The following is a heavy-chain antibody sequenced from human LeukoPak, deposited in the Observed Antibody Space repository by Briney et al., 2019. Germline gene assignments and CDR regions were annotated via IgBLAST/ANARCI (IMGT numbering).Heavy chain of an antibody. CDR3: ARVLYGSRVNVIDS. CDR1: GFTFSNYW. V-gene: IGHV3-7*01. Sequence: GGSLTLSCAASGFTFSNYWINWVRQAPGKGLEWVANMNEYGNEKYYVDSVRGRFTISRDNAENSLFLHMNSLRVEDTAVYRCARVLYGSRVNVIDSWGPGTLVTVSS. CDR2: MNEYGNEK. J-gene: IGHJ4*02. D-gene: IGHD2-2*01.